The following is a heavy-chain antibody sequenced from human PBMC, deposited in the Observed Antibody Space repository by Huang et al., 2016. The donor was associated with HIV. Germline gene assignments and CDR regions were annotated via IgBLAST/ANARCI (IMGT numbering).Heavy chain of an antibody. CDR1: TTTFNAYW. V-gene: IGHV3-7*01. J-gene: IGHJ6*02. CDR2: IKHDWSEK. CDR3: ATKASAMDI. Sequence: LVESGGGVVQPGGSRRLSCAGSTTTFNAYWMSWFRQRPGHGLECVANIKHDWSEKYYMDSVEGRFNISRDNVKKLLFLEMNNLRVADTAVYYCATKASAMDIWGQGTTVIVSS. D-gene: IGHD1-7*01.